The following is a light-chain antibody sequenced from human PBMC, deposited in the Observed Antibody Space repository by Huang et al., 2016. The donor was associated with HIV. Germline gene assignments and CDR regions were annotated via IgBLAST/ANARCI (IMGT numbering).Light chain of an antibody. CDR2: VAS. J-gene: IGKJ4*01. CDR3: QQRSAWPLT. CDR1: QSVRSY. V-gene: IGKV3-11*01. Sequence: EIVLTQSPATLSLSPGERATLSCRARQSVRSYLAWYQQKPCQAPRLLIYVASNRATGIPARFSGSGSGTDFTLTISNLQSEDFAVYYCQQRSAWPLTFGGGTKVEI.